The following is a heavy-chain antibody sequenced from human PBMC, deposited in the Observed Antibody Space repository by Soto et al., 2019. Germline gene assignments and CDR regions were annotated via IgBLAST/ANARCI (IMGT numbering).Heavy chain of an antibody. V-gene: IGHV4-39*01. CDR1: GGSISSSSYY. CDR2: IYYSGST. D-gene: IGHD4-17*01. CDR3: ARTVTERGYYFDY. Sequence: QLQLQESGPGLVKPSETLSLTCTVSGGSISSSSYYWGWIRQPPGKGLEWIGSIYYSGSTYYNPSLKSRVTISVDTSKNQFSLKLSSVTAADTAVYYCARTVTERGYYFDYWGQGTLVTVSS. J-gene: IGHJ4*02.